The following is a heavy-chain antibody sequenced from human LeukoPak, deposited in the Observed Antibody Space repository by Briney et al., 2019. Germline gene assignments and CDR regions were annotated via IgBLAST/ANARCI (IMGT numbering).Heavy chain of an antibody. V-gene: IGHV3-30*04. CDR3: ASLRSSSWYDHFDY. CDR1: GFTFSSYA. Sequence: PGGSLRLSCAASGFTFSSYAMHWVRQAPGKGLDGVALISYDGSNKYYADSVKGRFTISRDNSKNTLYLQMNSLRAEDTAVYYCASLRSSSWYDHFDYWGQGTLVTVSS. CDR2: ISYDGSNK. J-gene: IGHJ4*02. D-gene: IGHD6-13*01.